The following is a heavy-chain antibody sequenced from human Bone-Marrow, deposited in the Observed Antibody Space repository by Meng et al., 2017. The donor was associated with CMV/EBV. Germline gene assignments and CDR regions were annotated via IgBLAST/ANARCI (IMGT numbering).Heavy chain of an antibody. CDR2: IYYSGST. CDR1: GGSISSYY. CDR3: ARGQIGAYFDY. Sequence: GSLRLSCTVSGGSISSYYWSWIRQPPGKGLEWIGYIYYSGSTNYNPSLKSRVTISVDTSKNQFSLKLSSVTAADTAVYYCARGQIGAYFDYWGQGTLVTVSS. D-gene: IGHD3-10*01. J-gene: IGHJ4*02. V-gene: IGHV4-59*01.